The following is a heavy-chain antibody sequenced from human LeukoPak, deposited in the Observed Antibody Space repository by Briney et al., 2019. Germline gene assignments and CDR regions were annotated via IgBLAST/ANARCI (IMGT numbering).Heavy chain of an antibody. CDR2: IYSDGRT. D-gene: IGHD1-14*01. CDR1: GFTVSSNY. J-gene: IGHJ4*02. V-gene: IGHV3-53*01. Sequence: PGGSLRLSCAASGFTVSSNYLSWVRQAPGKGLEWVSVIYSDGRTYYADSVKGRFTISRDNSKNTLYLQMNSLRADYTAVYYCARDPSDDPTGDSWGQGTLVTVSS. CDR3: ARDPSDDPTGDS.